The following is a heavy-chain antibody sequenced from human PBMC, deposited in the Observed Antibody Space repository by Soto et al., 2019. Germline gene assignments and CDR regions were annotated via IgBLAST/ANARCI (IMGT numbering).Heavy chain of an antibody. Sequence: QVQLQQWGAGLLKPSETLSLTCAVNGGSLSGYYWSWIRQPPGKGLGWIGEIKDGGSTNYSPSLRGRVTISADTSKNQSSLRLNSVTAADTAVYFCARGQEGIVATHWDQGTLVTVSS. CDR2: IKDGGST. J-gene: IGHJ4*02. V-gene: IGHV4-34*01. CDR3: ARGQEGIVATH. D-gene: IGHD5-12*01. CDR1: GGSLSGYY.